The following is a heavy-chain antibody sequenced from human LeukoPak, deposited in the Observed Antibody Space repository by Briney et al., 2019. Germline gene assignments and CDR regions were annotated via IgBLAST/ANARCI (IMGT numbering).Heavy chain of an antibody. CDR2: ISGSGGST. D-gene: IGHD2-21*01. V-gene: IGHV3-23*01. CDR3: ARVPGLYCWDF. Sequence: GGSLRLSCAASGFTFSTYAMNWVRQAPGKGLEWVSSISGSGGSTYYADSVKGRFTISRDNSKNTLNLQMNSLRAEDTAVYYCARVPGLYCWDFWGQGTPVTVSS. CDR1: GFTFSTYA. J-gene: IGHJ4*02.